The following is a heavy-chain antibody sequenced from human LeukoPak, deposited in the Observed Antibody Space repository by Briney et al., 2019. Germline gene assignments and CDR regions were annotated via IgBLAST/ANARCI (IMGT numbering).Heavy chain of an antibody. J-gene: IGHJ6*03. Sequence: PGGSLRLSCAASGFTLTSYAMTWVRQAPGKGLEWVSTFSGSGVGPYYADSVQGRFTISRDNSQNTLYLQMNSLRAEDTAVYYCAKATWTNARSYYYMDVWGKGTTVTVSS. V-gene: IGHV3-23*01. D-gene: IGHD3/OR15-3a*01. CDR2: FSGSGVGP. CDR1: GFTLTSYA. CDR3: AKATWTNARSYYYMDV.